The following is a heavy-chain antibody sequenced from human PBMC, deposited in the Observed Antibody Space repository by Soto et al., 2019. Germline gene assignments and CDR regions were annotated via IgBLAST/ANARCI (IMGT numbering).Heavy chain of an antibody. D-gene: IGHD4-17*01. CDR3: AGQGRYGDYRLDY. Sequence: PSETLSLTCTVSGGSISSYYWSWIRQPPGKGLEWIGYIYYSGSTNYNPSLKSRVTISVDTSKNQFSLKLSSVTAADTAVYYCAGQGRYGDYRLDYWGQGTLVTVSS. J-gene: IGHJ4*02. CDR2: IYYSGST. CDR1: GGSISSYY. V-gene: IGHV4-59*08.